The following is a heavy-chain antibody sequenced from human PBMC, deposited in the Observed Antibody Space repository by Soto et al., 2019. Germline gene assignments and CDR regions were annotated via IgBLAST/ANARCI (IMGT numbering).Heavy chain of an antibody. CDR2: IYYSGTT. Sequence: SETLSLTCTVSGDSASSGGYSWSWIRQPPGKGLEWIGYIYYSGTTNYNPSPKSRVTISVDTSKNQFSLKLSSVTAADTAVYYCARVQLWFGELSYDRGYFYYGMDVWGQGTTVTVSS. J-gene: IGHJ6*02. CDR3: ARVQLWFGELSYDRGYFYYGMDV. D-gene: IGHD3-10*01. CDR1: GDSASSGGYS. V-gene: IGHV4-61*08.